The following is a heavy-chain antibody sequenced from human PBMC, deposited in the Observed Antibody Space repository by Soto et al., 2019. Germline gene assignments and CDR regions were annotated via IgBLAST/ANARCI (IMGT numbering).Heavy chain of an antibody. CDR1: GYTLTELS. CDR3: ATVKQGDTMVRGTYRAGWYFDL. CDR2: FDPEDGGT. V-gene: IGHV1-24*01. J-gene: IGHJ2*01. D-gene: IGHD3-10*01. Sequence: AASGKVSCKVSGYTLTELSMHWVRQAPGRGLEWMGGFDPEDGGTIYAQKFQGRVTMAEDTSTDTAYMELSSLRSEDTAVYYCATVKQGDTMVRGTYRAGWYFDLWGR.